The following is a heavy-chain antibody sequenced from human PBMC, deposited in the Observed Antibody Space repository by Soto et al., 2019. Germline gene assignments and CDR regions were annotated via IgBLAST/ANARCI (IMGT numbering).Heavy chain of an antibody. D-gene: IGHD1-26*01. CDR2: IYSGAYT. CDR3: ARHLSYREPFDY. J-gene: IGHJ4*02. CDR1: GVMVRTNY. V-gene: IGHV3-66*04. Sequence: PGQSFRHCYAASGVMVRTNYMSGFRHLPGRGLEWVSVIYSGAYTYYADSVRGRFTISRDNSKNTLYLQMNSLSAEDTAVYYCARHLSYREPFDYWGQGTLVTVSS.